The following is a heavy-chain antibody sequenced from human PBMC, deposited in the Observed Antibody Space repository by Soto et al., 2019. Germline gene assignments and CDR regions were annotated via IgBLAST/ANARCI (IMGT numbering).Heavy chain of an antibody. CDR1: GGSFIGYY. CDR2: INHSGST. D-gene: IGHD3-10*01. V-gene: IGHV4-34*01. CDR3: AGRSGSSDY. J-gene: IGHJ4*02. Sequence: SETLSLTCAGYGGSFIGYYWSWIRQPPGKGLEWIGEINHSGSTNYNPSLKSRVTISVDTSKNQFSLRAEDTAVYYCAGRSGSSDYWGRGTLVTVSS.